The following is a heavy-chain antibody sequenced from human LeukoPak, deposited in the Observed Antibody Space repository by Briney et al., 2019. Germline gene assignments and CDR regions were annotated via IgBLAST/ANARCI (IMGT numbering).Heavy chain of an antibody. CDR1: GFTFEDYG. CDR2: ISGSGGST. D-gene: IGHD1-26*01. CDR3: AKEASGSYYRDYFDY. J-gene: IGHJ4*02. Sequence: GGSLRLSCAASGFTFEDYGMNWVRQAPGKGLEWVSAISGSGGSTYYADSVKGRLTISRDNSKNTLYLQMNSLRAEDTAVYYCAKEASGSYYRDYFDYWGQGTLVTVSS. V-gene: IGHV3-23*01.